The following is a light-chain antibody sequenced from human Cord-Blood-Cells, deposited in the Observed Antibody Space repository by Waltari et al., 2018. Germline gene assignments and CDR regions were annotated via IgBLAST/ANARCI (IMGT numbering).Light chain of an antibody. J-gene: IGKJ4*01. CDR2: DAS. Sequence: EIVLQQSPAPLSLSPGERATLSCRASQSVSSYLAWYQQKPGQAPRLLIYDASNSATGIPARFSGSGAGTDFTLTISSLEPEDFAVYYCQQRSNWPLTFGGGTKVEIK. CDR3: QQRSNWPLT. V-gene: IGKV3-11*01. CDR1: QSVSSY.